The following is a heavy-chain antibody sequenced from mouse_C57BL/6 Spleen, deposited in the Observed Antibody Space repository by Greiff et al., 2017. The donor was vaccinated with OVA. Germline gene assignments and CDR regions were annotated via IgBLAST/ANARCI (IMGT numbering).Heavy chain of an antibody. D-gene: IGHD1-1*01. J-gene: IGHJ2*01. CDR1: GFTFSDYY. CDR2: INYDGSST. Sequence: EVMLVASEGGLVQPGSSMKLSCTASGFTFSDYYMAWVRQVPEKGLEWVANINYDGSSTYYLDSLKSRFIISRDNAKNILYLQMSSLKSEDTATYYCARGDYYGSSYDYWGQGTTLTVSS. CDR3: ARGDYYGSSYDY. V-gene: IGHV5-16*01.